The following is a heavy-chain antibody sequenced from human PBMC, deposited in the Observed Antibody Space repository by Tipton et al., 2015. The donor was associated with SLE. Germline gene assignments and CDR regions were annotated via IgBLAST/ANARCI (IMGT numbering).Heavy chain of an antibody. CDR1: GFTSSSYE. D-gene: IGHD1-1*01. CDR3: ARGLYNWSALDY. Sequence: SLRLSCAASGFTSSSYEMNWVRQAPGKGLEWISYISSSGDTTYYADSVKGRFTFSRDNAKNSLYLQMNTLRAEDTAVYFCARGLYNWSALDYWGQGSLVTVSS. J-gene: IGHJ4*02. V-gene: IGHV3-48*03. CDR2: ISSSGDTT.